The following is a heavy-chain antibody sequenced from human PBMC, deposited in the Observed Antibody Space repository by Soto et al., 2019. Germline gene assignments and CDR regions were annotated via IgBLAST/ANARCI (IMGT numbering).Heavy chain of an antibody. D-gene: IGHD3-10*02. J-gene: IGHJ4*02. Sequence: PSETLSLTCAVSGVSVSNNTWWSWVLQPPGKGLVWIGEIYHSGRTTYNPSLNNRVTLSLDMSRNHFSLQLKSVIAADTAVYYCASLLRSGTYYYPPPNYVYWGLGTLVTVSS. CDR3: ASLLRSGTYYYPPPNYVY. V-gene: IGHV4-4*02. CDR2: IYHSGRT. CDR1: GVSVSNNTW.